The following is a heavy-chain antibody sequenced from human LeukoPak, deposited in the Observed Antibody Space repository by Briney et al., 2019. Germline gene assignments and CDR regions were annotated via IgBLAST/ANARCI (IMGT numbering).Heavy chain of an antibody. CDR1: GFTFSSYG. CDR3: ARPTSGVLLEY. J-gene: IGHJ4*02. D-gene: IGHD7-27*01. CDR2: IWYDGSNK. Sequence: GRSLRLSCAASGFTFSSYGMHWVRQAPGKGLEWVAVIWYDGSNKYYADSVKGRFTISRDNAKNTLYLQMNSLRAEDTAVYYCARPTSGVLLEYWGQGTLVTVSS. V-gene: IGHV3-33*01.